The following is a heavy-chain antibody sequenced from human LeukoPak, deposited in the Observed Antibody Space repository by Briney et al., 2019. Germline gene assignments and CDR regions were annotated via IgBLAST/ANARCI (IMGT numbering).Heavy chain of an antibody. V-gene: IGHV4-31*03. D-gene: IGHD3-3*01. CDR1: GGSISSGGYY. CDR3: AGSGGYDFGNFDY. CDR2: IYYSGST. Sequence: SETLSLTCTVSGGSISSGGYYWSWIRQHPGKGLEWIGYIYYSGSTYYNPSLKSRVTISVDTSKNQFSPKLSSVTAADTAVYYCAGSGGYDFGNFDYWGQGTLVTVSS. J-gene: IGHJ4*02.